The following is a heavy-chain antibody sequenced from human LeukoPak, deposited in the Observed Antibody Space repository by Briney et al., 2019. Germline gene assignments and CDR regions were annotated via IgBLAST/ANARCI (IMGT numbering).Heavy chain of an antibody. CDR1: AGFINSGSYY. V-gene: IGHV4-61*02. Sequence: SETLSLTCTVSAGFINSGSYYWNWIRQPAGKGLEWIGRIYTSGSTEYNPSLKSRVTISVDTSKNHYSLKLTSVTAADTAVYYCARGPRAPNYCTNGVCYTYYYYYMDVWGKGTTVTVSS. CDR3: ARGPRAPNYCTNGVCYTYYYYYMDV. CDR2: IYTSGST. J-gene: IGHJ6*03. D-gene: IGHD2-8*01.